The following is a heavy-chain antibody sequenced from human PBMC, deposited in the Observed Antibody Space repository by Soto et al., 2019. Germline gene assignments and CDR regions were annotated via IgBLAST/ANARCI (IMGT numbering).Heavy chain of an antibody. J-gene: IGHJ4*02. D-gene: IGHD1-7*01. Sequence: QVQLQQWGAGLLKPSETLSLTCAVYGGSFSGYYWTWIRQPPGTGLEWIGEINHSGSTNYNPSLKRRVTISVYTSKNQFSLKLTSVTAADTAVYYCARDKTTGLFDYWGQGTLVTVSS. V-gene: IGHV4-34*01. CDR2: INHSGST. CDR3: ARDKTTGLFDY. CDR1: GGSFSGYY.